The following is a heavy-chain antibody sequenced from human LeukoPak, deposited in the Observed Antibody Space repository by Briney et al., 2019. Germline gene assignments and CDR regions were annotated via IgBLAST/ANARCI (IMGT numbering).Heavy chain of an antibody. D-gene: IGHD3-10*01. Sequence: GGSLRLSCAASGFTFEDYAMLWVRQAPGKGLEWVSGISWNSGSIGYADSVKGRFTISRDNAKNSLYLQMNSLRAEDTALYYCAKAVWLTMVRGHFDYWGQGTLVTVSS. CDR1: GFTFEDYA. V-gene: IGHV3-9*01. J-gene: IGHJ4*02. CDR2: ISWNSGSI. CDR3: AKAVWLTMVRGHFDY.